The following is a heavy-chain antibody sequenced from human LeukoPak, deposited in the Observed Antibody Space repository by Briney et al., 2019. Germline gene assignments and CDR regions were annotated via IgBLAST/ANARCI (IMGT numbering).Heavy chain of an antibody. V-gene: IGHV4-30-2*01. D-gene: IGHD3-22*01. CDR2: IYHSGST. J-gene: IGHJ3*02. CDR3: ARGGRITMSENAFDI. Sequence: SQTLSLTCAVSGGSISSGGYSWSWIRQPPGKGLEWIGYIYHSGSTYYNPSLKSRVTISVDRSKNQFFLKLSSVTAADTAVYYCARGGRITMSENAFDIWGQGTMVTVSS. CDR1: GGSISSGGYS.